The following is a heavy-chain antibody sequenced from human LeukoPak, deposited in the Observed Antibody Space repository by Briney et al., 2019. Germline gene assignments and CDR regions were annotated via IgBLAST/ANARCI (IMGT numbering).Heavy chain of an antibody. CDR1: GGSMSSYF. V-gene: IGHV4-59*12. CDR2: IYYSGST. D-gene: IGHD3-22*01. J-gene: IGHJ4*02. Sequence: SETLSLTCTVSGGSMSSYFWSWIRQPPGKELEWIGYIYYSGSTSYNPSLKSRVTISVDTPKNQFSLKLSSVTAADTAVYYCARKWYYDSRVDYWGQGTLVTVSS. CDR3: ARKWYYDSRVDY.